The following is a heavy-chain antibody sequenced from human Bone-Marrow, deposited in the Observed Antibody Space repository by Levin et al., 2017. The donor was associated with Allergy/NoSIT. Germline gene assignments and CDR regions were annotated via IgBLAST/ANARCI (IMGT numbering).Heavy chain of an antibody. D-gene: IGHD6-13*01. Sequence: PSETLSLTCAVSGGSVSSPNWWSWVRQPPGRDLEWIGEIFHTGNTNYNPSLEGRVTMSVDKSNNLFSLSLNFVTAADTAVYSCARVSRGSWYFDSWGRGTLVTVSS. CDR1: GGSVSSPNW. V-gene: IGHV4-4*02. CDR3: ARVSRGSWYFDS. J-gene: IGHJ4*02. CDR2: IFHTGNT.